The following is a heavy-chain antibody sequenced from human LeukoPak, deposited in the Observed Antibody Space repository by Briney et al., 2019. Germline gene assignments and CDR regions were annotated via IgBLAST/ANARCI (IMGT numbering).Heavy chain of an antibody. J-gene: IGHJ4*02. V-gene: IGHV1-2*02. Sequence: ASVKVSCKASGYTFTSYYMHWVRQAPGQGLEWMGWINPNSGGTNYAQKFQGRVTMTRDTSISTAYMELSRLRSDDTAVYYCARDLWNYQTRGDYWGQGTLVTVSS. CDR2: INPNSGGT. CDR3: ARDLWNYQTRGDY. CDR1: GYTFTSYY. D-gene: IGHD1-7*01.